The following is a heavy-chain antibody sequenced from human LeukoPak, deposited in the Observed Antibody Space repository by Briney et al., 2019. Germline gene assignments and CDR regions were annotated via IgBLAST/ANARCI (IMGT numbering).Heavy chain of an antibody. D-gene: IGHD6-19*01. CDR1: GGSFSGYY. V-gene: IGHV4-34*01. CDR3: ARRKYSSGWYFDY. Sequence: PSETLSLTCAVYGGSFSGYYWSWIRQPPGKGLEWIGEINHSGSTSYNPSLKSRVTISVDTSKNQFSLKLSSVTAADTAVYYCARRKYSSGWYFDYWGQGTLVTVSS. J-gene: IGHJ4*02. CDR2: INHSGST.